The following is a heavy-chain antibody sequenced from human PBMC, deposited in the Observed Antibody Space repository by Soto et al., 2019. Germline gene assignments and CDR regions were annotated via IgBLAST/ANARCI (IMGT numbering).Heavy chain of an antibody. CDR2: TYYRSKWYY. Sequence: SETLSLTCAITGDSVSSNSAGWSWVRQSPSRGLEWLGRTYYRSKWYYEYAVSVRGRITINPDTSKNQYSLQLNSVTPEDTAVYFCARGEQYSGRIFDYWGQGTLVTVSS. D-gene: IGHD1-26*01. J-gene: IGHJ4*01. CDR1: GDSVSSNSAG. V-gene: IGHV6-1*01. CDR3: ARGEQYSGRIFDY.